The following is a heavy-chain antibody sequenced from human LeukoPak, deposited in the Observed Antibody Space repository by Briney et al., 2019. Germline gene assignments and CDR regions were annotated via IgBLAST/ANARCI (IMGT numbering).Heavy chain of an antibody. Sequence: SETLSLTCTVSGVSISSYYWSWIRQPAGKGLEWIGRIYTSGSTKYNPSLKSPVSISVDTSKNQFSLKVNSVTAADTAVYYCARGGGWGNWNDAVDYWGQGTLVTVSS. J-gene: IGHJ4*02. CDR2: IYTSGST. CDR1: GVSISSYY. CDR3: ARGGGWGNWNDAVDY. D-gene: IGHD1-1*01. V-gene: IGHV4-4*07.